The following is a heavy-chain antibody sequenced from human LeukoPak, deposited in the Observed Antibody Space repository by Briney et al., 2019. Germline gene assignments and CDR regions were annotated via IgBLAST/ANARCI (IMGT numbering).Heavy chain of an antibody. CDR1: GYPFSGYY. Sequence: ASVQVSCKASGYPFSGYYIHWVRQGPGQALEWLGWINPESGATKYAQRFEGRVTLTRDTSVTTVHMELSGLRYDDSAVYYCARENLNYYGSGSYLYWGQGSQVTVSS. V-gene: IGHV1-2*02. D-gene: IGHD3-10*01. CDR3: ARENLNYYGSGSYLY. J-gene: IGHJ4*02. CDR2: INPESGAT.